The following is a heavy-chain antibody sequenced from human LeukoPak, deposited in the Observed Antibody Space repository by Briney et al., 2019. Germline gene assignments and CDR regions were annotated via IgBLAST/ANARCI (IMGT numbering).Heavy chain of an antibody. J-gene: IGHJ4*02. Sequence: SETLSLTCTISGGSVSDYYWSWIRQSPGKGLEWIGYIYHTGSTSYSPSLKSRVTISADTSQNQFSLKLSSVTAADTAVYYCAKKSYSGYDFDYWGQGILVTVSS. CDR3: AKKSYSGYDFDY. V-gene: IGHV4-59*02. CDR2: IYHTGST. CDR1: GGSVSDYY. D-gene: IGHD5-12*01.